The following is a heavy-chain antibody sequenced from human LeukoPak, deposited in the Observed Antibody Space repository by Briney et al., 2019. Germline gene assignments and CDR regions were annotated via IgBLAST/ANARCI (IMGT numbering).Heavy chain of an antibody. V-gene: IGHV7-4-1*02. CDR2: INTNTGNP. CDR3: TTEDWSR. J-gene: IGHJ4*02. D-gene: IGHD3-9*01. Sequence: ASVKVSCKASGYTFTSHGMNWVRQAPGQGLEWMGWINTNTGNPTYVQGSTGRFVFYLDTSVSTASLQISSLKAEDTAVYYCTTEDWSRWGQGTLVTVSS. CDR1: GYTFTSHG.